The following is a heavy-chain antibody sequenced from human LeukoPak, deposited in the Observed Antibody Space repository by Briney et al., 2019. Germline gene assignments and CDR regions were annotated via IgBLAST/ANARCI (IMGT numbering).Heavy chain of an antibody. CDR2: FDPGDGET. D-gene: IGHD1-26*01. Sequence: ASVKVSCKVSGYTFTELSMHWVRQAPGKGLEWMGGFDPGDGETIYAQKFQGRVTMTEDTSTDTAYMELSSLRSEDTAVYYCAASIVGAAIFDYWGQGTLVTVSS. J-gene: IGHJ4*02. V-gene: IGHV1-24*01. CDR3: AASIVGAAIFDY. CDR1: GYTFTELS.